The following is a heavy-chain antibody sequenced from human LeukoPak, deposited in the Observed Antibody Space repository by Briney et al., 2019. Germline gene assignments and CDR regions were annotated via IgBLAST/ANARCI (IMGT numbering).Heavy chain of an antibody. Sequence: PGGSLRLSCAASGFTFSSYAMHWVRQAPGKGLEWVAVISYDGSNKYYADSVKGRFTISRDNSKNTLYLQINSLRAEDTAVYYCARDGDIVVVPAAMVFDYWGQGTLVTVSS. CDR1: GFTFSSYA. CDR3: ARDGDIVVVPAAMVFDY. V-gene: IGHV3-30-3*01. J-gene: IGHJ4*02. D-gene: IGHD2-2*01. CDR2: ISYDGSNK.